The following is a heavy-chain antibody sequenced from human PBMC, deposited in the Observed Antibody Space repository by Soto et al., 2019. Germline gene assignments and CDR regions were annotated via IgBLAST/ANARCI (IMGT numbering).Heavy chain of an antibody. CDR2: IYYSGST. V-gene: IGHV4-30-4*01. CDR3: ARVTSAMVILFVY. D-gene: IGHD5-18*01. CDR1: GGSISSGDYY. J-gene: IGHJ4*02. Sequence: QVQLQESGPGLVKPSQTLSLTCTVSGGSISSGDYYWSWIRQPPGKGLEWIGYIYYSGSTYYNPSRKRRVTISVDTFKNQFSLKLSSVTAADTAVYYCARVTSAMVILFVYWGQGTLDTVSS.